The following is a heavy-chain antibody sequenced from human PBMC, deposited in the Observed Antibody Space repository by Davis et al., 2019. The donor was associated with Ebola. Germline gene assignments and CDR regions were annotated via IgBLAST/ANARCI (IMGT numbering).Heavy chain of an antibody. Sequence: SEPLSLTCAVPGGSISSGGYYWSWIRQHPGKGLEWIGYIYYSGSTYYNPSLKSRVTISVDTSKNQFSLKLSSVTAADTAVYYCARQTGDIVTYGMDVWGQGTTVTVSS. J-gene: IGHJ6*02. D-gene: IGHD2-15*01. CDR2: IYYSGST. V-gene: IGHV4-31*11. CDR1: GGSISSGGYY. CDR3: ARQTGDIVTYGMDV.